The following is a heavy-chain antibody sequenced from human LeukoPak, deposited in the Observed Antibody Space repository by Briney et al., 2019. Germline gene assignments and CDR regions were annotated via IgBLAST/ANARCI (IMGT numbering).Heavy chain of an antibody. CDR1: GFTFSSHW. Sequence: PGGSLRLSCAASGFTFSSHWMSWVRQAPGKGLEWVATIKRDGSEIYYVDSVKGRFTISRVNAKSSLYLQMNSLRAEDTAVYYCARVPGDQGYYDSWGQGTLVTVSS. CDR3: ARVPGDQGYYDS. J-gene: IGHJ4*02. CDR2: IKRDGSEI. D-gene: IGHD2-21*01. V-gene: IGHV3-7*03.